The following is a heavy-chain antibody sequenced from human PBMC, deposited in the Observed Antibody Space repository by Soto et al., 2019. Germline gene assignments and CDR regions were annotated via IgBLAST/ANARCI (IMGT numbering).Heavy chain of an antibody. J-gene: IGHJ5*01. CDR3: ARLIGDSWLDS. CDR1: GESVSTNSAT. Sequence: QVQLQQSGPGLVKPSQTLSLTCAISGESVSTNSATWDWIRQSPSRGLEWLGRTYYRSKWYHDYAVSVKGLXTXNXXTSNNQLSLQLNSVTPDDTAVYYCARLIGDSWLDSWGQGTLVTVSS. CDR2: TYYRSKWYH. D-gene: IGHD2-8*01. V-gene: IGHV6-1*01.